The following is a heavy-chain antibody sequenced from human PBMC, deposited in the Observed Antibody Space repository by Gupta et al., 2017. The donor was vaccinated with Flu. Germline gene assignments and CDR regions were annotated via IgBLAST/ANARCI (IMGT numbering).Heavy chain of an antibody. CDR1: GFTFSSYS. V-gene: IGHV3-21*01. CDR3: AREFYIDGDSGYDAFDI. J-gene: IGHJ3*02. D-gene: IGHD3-10*01. CDR2: ISSSSSYI. Sequence: EVQLVESGGGLVKPGGSLRLSCAASGFTFSSYSMNWVRQAPGKGLEWVSSISSSSSYIYYADSVKGRFTISRDNAKNSLYLQMNSLRAEDTAVYYCAREFYIDGDSGYDAFDIWGQGTMVTVSS.